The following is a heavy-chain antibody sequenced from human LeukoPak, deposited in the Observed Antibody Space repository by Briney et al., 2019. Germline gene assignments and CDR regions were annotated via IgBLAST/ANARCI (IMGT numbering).Heavy chain of an antibody. V-gene: IGHV4-34*01. CDR3: ARNYGSGSLNFDY. Sequence: SETLSLTCAVYGGSFSGYYWSWIRQPPGKGLEWSGEINHSGSTNYNPSLKSRVTISVDTSKNQFSLTLSSVTAADTAVYYCARNYGSGSLNFDYWGQGTLVTVSS. J-gene: IGHJ4*02. CDR1: GGSFSGYY. D-gene: IGHD3-10*01. CDR2: INHSGST.